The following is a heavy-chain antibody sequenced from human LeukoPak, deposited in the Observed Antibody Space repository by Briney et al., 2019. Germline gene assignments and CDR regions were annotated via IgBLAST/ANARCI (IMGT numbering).Heavy chain of an antibody. CDR2: IYTSGST. CDR1: RDSFSGSSSD. CDR3: TIIAAAGYFDY. Sequence: KPSETLSLTCSVTRDSFSGSSSDWAWIRQPPGKGLEWIGYIYTSGSTNYNPSLKSRVTISVDTSKNQFSLKLSSVTATDTAVYYCTIIAAAGYFDYWGQGTLVTVSS. J-gene: IGHJ4*02. D-gene: IGHD6-13*01. V-gene: IGHV4-61*05.